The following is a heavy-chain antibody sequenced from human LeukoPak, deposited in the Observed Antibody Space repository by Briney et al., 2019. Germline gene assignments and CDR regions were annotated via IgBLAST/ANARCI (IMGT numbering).Heavy chain of an antibody. CDR1: GFTLSNYN. J-gene: IGHJ4*02. CDR2: ITSSSNTV. D-gene: IGHD6-19*01. V-gene: IGHV3-48*01. Sequence: PGGSLRLSCAASGFTLSNYNMFWARQAPGKGLEWVSYITSSSNTVHYADSVKGRFTLSRDNAKSSLYLQMNSLRAEDTAIYYCARLLSGWYLADYWGQGTLVIVSS. CDR3: ARLLSGWYLADY.